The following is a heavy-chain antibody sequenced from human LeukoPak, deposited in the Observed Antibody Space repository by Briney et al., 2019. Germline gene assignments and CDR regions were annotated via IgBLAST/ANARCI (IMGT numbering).Heavy chain of an antibody. V-gene: IGHV3-33*06. Sequence: GGSLRLSCVASGFTFSSYGMHWVRQAPGKGLEWVAVIWYDGSNKYYADSVKGRFTISRDNSKNSLYLQMNSLRAEDTAVYYCAKQQFGAVVGTGVDYWGQGTLVTVSS. D-gene: IGHD6-19*01. CDR2: IWYDGSNK. CDR1: GFTFSSYG. J-gene: IGHJ4*02. CDR3: AKQQFGAVVGTGVDY.